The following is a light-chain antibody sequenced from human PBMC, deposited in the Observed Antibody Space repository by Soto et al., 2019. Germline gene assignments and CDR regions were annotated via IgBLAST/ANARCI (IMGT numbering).Light chain of an antibody. J-gene: IGKJ3*01. CDR1: QSVGSTY. V-gene: IGKV3-20*01. CDR2: GSS. Sequence: EIVLTQSPGTLSLSPGGRATLSCRASQSVGSTYLAWYQQKPGQAPRLLIYGSSTRATGIPDRFSGSGSGTDFTLTISRLEPEDFAMYYCKQYGSSPRTFGPGTKVDIK. CDR3: KQYGSSPRT.